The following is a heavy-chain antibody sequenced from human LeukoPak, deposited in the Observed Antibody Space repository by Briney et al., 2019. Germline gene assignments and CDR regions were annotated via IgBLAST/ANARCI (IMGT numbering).Heavy chain of an antibody. Sequence: GGSLRLTCAASGFTFSTYSMNWVRQAPGKGLEWVSSISSNNRYIYYADSVKGRFTISRDNAKNSLYLQMGSLRAEDTAVYFCARVRGSSMPWAYYDYWGQGTLVTVSS. D-gene: IGHD2/OR15-2a*01. V-gene: IGHV3-21*01. CDR2: ISSNNRYI. CDR3: ARVRGSSMPWAYYDY. J-gene: IGHJ4*02. CDR1: GFTFSTYS.